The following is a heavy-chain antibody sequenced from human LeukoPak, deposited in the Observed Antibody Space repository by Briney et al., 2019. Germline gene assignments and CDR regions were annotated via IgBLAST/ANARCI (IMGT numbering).Heavy chain of an antibody. CDR1: GFTFDDYG. Sequence: GGSLRLSCAASGFTFDDYGMSWVRQAPGKGLEWVSGINWNGGSTGYADSVKGRFTISRDNAKNSLYLQMNSLRAEDMALYYCAKGSANCGGDCYSGDAFDIWGQGTMVTVSS. CDR2: INWNGGST. D-gene: IGHD2-21*02. V-gene: IGHV3-20*04. CDR3: AKGSANCGGDCYSGDAFDI. J-gene: IGHJ3*02.